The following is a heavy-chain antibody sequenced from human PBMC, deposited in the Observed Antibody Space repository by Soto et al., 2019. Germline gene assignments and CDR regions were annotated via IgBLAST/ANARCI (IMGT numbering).Heavy chain of an antibody. CDR1: GFTVSTNY. J-gene: IGHJ4*02. V-gene: IGHV3-53*01. Sequence: GGSLRLSCAASGFTVSTNYMSWVRQAPGKGLEWVSVVYSGGSTYYADSVKGRFTISRDNSKNTVFLQMSSLRAQDTAVYYCARCLGQLVICHDYLGQGTLVNVSS. CDR3: ARCLGQLVICHDY. CDR2: VYSGGST. D-gene: IGHD3-9*01.